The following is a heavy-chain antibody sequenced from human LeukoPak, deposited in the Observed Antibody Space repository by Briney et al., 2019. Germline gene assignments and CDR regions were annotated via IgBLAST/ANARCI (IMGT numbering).Heavy chain of an antibody. CDR2: ISGSGGGT. J-gene: IGHJ3*01. CDR1: GFMFSSHG. CDR3: AKVLGNWDAFDV. V-gene: IGHV3-23*01. D-gene: IGHD1-1*01. Sequence: AGGSLRLSCAASGFMFSSHGMSWVRQAPGKGLEWVSAISGSGGGTFYAGSVKGRFTISRDNPKNTVYLQMNNLRVEDTATYYCAKVLGNWDAFDVWGQGTLVTDSA.